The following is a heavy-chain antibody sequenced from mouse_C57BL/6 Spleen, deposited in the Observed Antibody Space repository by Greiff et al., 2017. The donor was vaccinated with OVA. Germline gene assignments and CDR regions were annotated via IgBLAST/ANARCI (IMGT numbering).Heavy chain of an antibody. CDR1: GYTFTEYT. Sequence: QVQLQQSGAELVKPGASVKLSCKASGYTFTEYTIHWVKQRSGQGLEWIGWFYPGSGSIKYNEKFKDKATLTADKSSSTVYMELSRLTSEDSAVYVCARHENGSYYSNYVGYFDVWGTGTTVTVSS. CDR3: ARHENGSYYSNYVGYFDV. D-gene: IGHD2-5*01. J-gene: IGHJ1*03. V-gene: IGHV1-62-2*01. CDR2: FYPGSGSI.